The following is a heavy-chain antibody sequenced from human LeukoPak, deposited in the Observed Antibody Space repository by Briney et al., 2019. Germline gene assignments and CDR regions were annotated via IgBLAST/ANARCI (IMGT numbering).Heavy chain of an antibody. Sequence: QPGGSLRLSCAASGFTFSTYAMSWVRQAPGKGLECVSALSGNGNTIYYADSVKGRFTISRGNSKNTLSLQMNSLRAEDTAVYYCAKALYGGHDYWGQGTLVTVSS. CDR3: AKALYGGHDY. J-gene: IGHJ4*02. CDR2: LSGNGNTI. D-gene: IGHD4-23*01. CDR1: GFTFSTYA. V-gene: IGHV3-23*01.